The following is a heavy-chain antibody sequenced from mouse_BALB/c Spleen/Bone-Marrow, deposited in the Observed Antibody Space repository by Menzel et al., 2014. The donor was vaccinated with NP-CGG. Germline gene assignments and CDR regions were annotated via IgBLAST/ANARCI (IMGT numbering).Heavy chain of an antibody. Sequence: QVQLQQSGAELARPGASVKMSCQASGYTFTRYTMHWEKQRPGQGLEWIGYINPSSAYTNYNQKFKDKATLTADKSSSTAYMQLSSLTSEDSAVYYCTIQYYAMDYWDQGTSVTVSS. J-gene: IGHJ4*01. CDR3: TIQYYAMDY. CDR1: GYTFTRYT. V-gene: IGHV1-4*01. CDR2: INPSSAYT.